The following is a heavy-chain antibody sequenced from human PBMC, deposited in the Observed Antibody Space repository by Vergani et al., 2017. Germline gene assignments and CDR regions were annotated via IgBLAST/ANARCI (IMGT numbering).Heavy chain of an antibody. CDR3: AKDSYYYGSGSYWVDY. D-gene: IGHD3-10*01. Sequence: QVHLVESGGGVVQPGGSLRLSCAASGFTFSSYGMHWVRQAPGKGLAWVAFIRYDGNNKYYADSVKGRFTISRDNSKNTLYLQMNSLRAEDTAVYYCAKDSYYYGSGSYWVDYWGQGTLVTVSS. CDR1: GFTFSSYG. V-gene: IGHV3-30*02. J-gene: IGHJ4*02. CDR2: IRYDGNNK.